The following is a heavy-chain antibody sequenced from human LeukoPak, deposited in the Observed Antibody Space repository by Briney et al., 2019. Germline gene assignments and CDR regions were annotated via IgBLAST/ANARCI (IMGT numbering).Heavy chain of an antibody. CDR1: GFTFSTFA. Sequence: GGSLRVSCVASGFTFSTFAMTWVRQAPGKALEWVSSIGGSGTYTNYADSVKGRFTISRDNSKNTLYLQMNSLRAEDTAVYYCAKAPGYLGYWGQGTLVTVSS. CDR3: AKAPGYLGY. CDR2: IGGSGTYT. V-gene: IGHV3-23*01. J-gene: IGHJ4*02.